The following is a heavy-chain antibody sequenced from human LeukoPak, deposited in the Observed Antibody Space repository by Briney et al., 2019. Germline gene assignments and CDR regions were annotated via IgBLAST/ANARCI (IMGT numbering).Heavy chain of an antibody. CDR1: GFTVSNSY. D-gene: IGHD3-16*02. CDR3: VSGNDPDSTWESYRLDAFDI. CDR2: ISSTGDYI. Sequence: GGSLRLSCAASGFTVSNSYMTWVRQAPGKGLEWVSSISSTGDYIYYADSVKGRFTISRDNAKSSLYLQMNSLRAEDTAVYYCVSGNDPDSTWESYRLDAFDIWGQGTTVIVSS. V-gene: IGHV3-21*01. J-gene: IGHJ3*02.